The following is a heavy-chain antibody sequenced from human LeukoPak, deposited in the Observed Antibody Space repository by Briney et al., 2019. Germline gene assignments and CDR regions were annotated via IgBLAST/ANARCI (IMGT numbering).Heavy chain of an antibody. CDR2: ISGSGGTT. Sequence: GGSLRLSCAASGFTFSNYAMSWVRQAPGKGLEWVSTISGSGGTTYYADSVKGRFTISRDNSKNTLYLQMNSLRAEDTAIYYCAKDLKAYTVTSLNWGQGTLVTVSS. V-gene: IGHV3-23*01. CDR1: GFTFSNYA. J-gene: IGHJ4*02. CDR3: AKDLKAYTVTSLN. D-gene: IGHD4-17*01.